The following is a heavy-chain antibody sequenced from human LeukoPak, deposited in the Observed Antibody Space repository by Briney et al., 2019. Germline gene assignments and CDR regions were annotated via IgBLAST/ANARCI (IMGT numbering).Heavy chain of an antibody. D-gene: IGHD6-13*01. J-gene: IGHJ4*02. V-gene: IGHV3-30-3*01. CDR2: ISNDGSNK. CDR1: GFIFSSYA. Sequence: GGSLSLSCAASGFIFSSYAMHWVRQAPGKGLEWVAVISNDGSNKYYGDSVKGRFTVSRDNFRNTMYLQMNSLRVEDTAVYYCARANRPRAAATGGYFDYWGQGTLVPVSS. CDR3: ARANRPRAAATGGYFDY.